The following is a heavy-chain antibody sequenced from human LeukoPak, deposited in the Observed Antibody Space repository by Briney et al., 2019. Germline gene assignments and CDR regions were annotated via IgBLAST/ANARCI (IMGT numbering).Heavy chain of an antibody. CDR3: ARDLGIAAAGDY. CDR1: GFTFSSYA. J-gene: IGHJ4*02. CDR2: ISGSGGST. Sequence: GGSLRLSCAASGFTFSSYAMSWVRQAPGKGLEWVSAISGSGGSTYYADSVKGRFTISRDNSKNTLYLQMNSLRAEDTAAYNCARDLGIAAAGDYWGQGTLVTVSS. V-gene: IGHV3-23*01. D-gene: IGHD6-13*01.